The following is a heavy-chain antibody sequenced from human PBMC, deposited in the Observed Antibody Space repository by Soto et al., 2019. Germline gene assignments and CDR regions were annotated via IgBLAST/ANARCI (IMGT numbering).Heavy chain of an antibody. CDR1: GGSISSYY. D-gene: IGHD2-21*02. CDR3: AREDDGGDTLAV. Sequence: SETLSLTCTVSGGSISSYYWSWIRQPPGKGLEWIGYIHHSGSTNYNPSLKSRVTISVDTSKNQFSLHLSSVTAADTAVYFCAREDDGGDTLAVWGQGTTVTVSS. V-gene: IGHV4-59*12. CDR2: IHHSGST. J-gene: IGHJ6*02.